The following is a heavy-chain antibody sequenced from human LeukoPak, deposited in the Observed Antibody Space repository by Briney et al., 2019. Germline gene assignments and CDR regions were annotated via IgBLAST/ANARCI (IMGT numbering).Heavy chain of an antibody. CDR2: INHSGGT. CDR3: ARARGYSYGYDAFDI. CDR1: GGSFSGYY. Sequence: SETLSLTCAVYGGSFSGYYWSWIRQPPGKGLEWIGEINHSGGTNYNPSLKSRVTISVDTSKNQFSLKLSSVTAADTAVYYCARARGYSYGYDAFDIWGQGTMVTVSS. D-gene: IGHD5-18*01. J-gene: IGHJ3*02. V-gene: IGHV4-34*01.